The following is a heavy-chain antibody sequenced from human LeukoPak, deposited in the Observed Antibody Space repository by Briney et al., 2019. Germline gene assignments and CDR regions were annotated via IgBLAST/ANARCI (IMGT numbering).Heavy chain of an antibody. J-gene: IGHJ4*02. CDR3: ATGYSSGQRFDY. V-gene: IGHV4-59*01. Sequence: SETLSLTCTVSGGPISRYYWSWIRQPPGNRLEWIGYIHYSGSTNYNPSLKSRVTMSLDTSDNQFSLKLSSVTAADTAVYYCATGYSSGQRFDYWGQGTLVTVSS. D-gene: IGHD5-18*01. CDR2: IHYSGST. CDR1: GGPISRYY.